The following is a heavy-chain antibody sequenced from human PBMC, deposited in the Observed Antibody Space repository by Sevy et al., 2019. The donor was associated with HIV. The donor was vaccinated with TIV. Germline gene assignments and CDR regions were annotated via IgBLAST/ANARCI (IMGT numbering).Heavy chain of an antibody. CDR3: AGENAWGRGYS. CDR2: IYYNGHI. J-gene: IGHJ4*02. Sequence: SETLSLTCTVSGGSITSLYWNWIRQPLGKGLEWFANIYYNGHINYSPSLKSRVTLSLDTSKNQFSLRLSSVTAADTAMYYCAGENAWGRGYSWGQGTLVTVSS. D-gene: IGHD1-26*01. CDR1: GGSITSLY. V-gene: IGHV4-59*08.